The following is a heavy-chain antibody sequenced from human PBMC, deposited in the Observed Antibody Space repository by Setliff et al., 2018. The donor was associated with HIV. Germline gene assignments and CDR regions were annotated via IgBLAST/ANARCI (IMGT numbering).Heavy chain of an antibody. CDR1: GGSISRGGYY. V-gene: IGHV4-31*03. Sequence: PSETLSLTCTVSGGSISRGGYYWNWIRQLPGQGLEWMGYISHSGGTYYNPSLEGRVSLSVDTSKNQCSLHLSSVTAADTAVYFCARDGLRGYSYGIGWHIEVWGRGTLVTVSS. D-gene: IGHD5-18*01. CDR3: ARDGLRGYSYGIGWHIEV. CDR2: ISHSGGT. J-gene: IGHJ2*01.